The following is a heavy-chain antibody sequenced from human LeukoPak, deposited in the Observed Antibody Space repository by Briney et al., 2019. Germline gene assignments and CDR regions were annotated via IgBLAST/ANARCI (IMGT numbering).Heavy chain of an antibody. Sequence: TSETLSLTCTVSGGSISSYYWSWIRQPPGKGLEWIGYIYYSGSTNYNPSLKSRVTISVDTSKNQFSLKLSSVTAADTAVYYCASGLVQGYFDYWGQGTLVTVSS. CDR1: GGSISSYY. CDR2: IYYSGST. CDR3: ASGLVQGYFDY. J-gene: IGHJ4*02. V-gene: IGHV4-59*01. D-gene: IGHD6-19*01.